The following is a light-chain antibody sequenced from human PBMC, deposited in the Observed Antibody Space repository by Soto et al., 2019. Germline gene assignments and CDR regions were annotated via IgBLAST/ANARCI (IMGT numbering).Light chain of an antibody. V-gene: IGKV1-5*01. J-gene: IGKJ1*01. Sequence: EIRITKSPSTLSASVGDRVTITFRASQSISSWLAWYQQKPGKAPKLLIYDASSLESGVPSRFSGSGSGTEFTLTISSLQPDDFATYYCQQYNSYSRTFGQGTKVDIK. CDR1: QSISSW. CDR3: QQYNSYSRT. CDR2: DAS.